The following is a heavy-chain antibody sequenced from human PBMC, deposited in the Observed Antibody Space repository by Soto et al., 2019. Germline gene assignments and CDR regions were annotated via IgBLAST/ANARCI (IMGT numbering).Heavy chain of an antibody. CDR1: GASIRSSY. V-gene: IGHV4-59*01. CDR2: VYYTGST. CDR3: ARGYYDSNGQSNTFDI. Sequence: SETLSLTCTVSGASIRSSYWSWIRLSPGKGLEWIGYVYYTGSTKYNHSLKSRVTISVDTSKNQFSLKLSSVTAADTAVYYCARGYYDSNGQSNTFDIWGQGTMVTVSS. J-gene: IGHJ3*02. D-gene: IGHD3-22*01.